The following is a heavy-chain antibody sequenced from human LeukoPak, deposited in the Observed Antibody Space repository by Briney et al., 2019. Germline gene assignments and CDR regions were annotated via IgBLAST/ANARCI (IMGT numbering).Heavy chain of an antibody. Sequence: GASVKVSCKASGYTFTSYYMHWVRQAPGQGLEWMGIINPSGGSTSYAQKFRGRVTMTRDTSTSTVYMELSSLRSEDTAVYYCARWRYYYGSGSRPTGDYYYYGMDVWGQGTTVTVSS. CDR1: GYTFTSYY. J-gene: IGHJ6*02. CDR2: INPSGGST. CDR3: ARWRYYYGSGSRPTGDYYYYGMDV. D-gene: IGHD3-10*01. V-gene: IGHV1-46*01.